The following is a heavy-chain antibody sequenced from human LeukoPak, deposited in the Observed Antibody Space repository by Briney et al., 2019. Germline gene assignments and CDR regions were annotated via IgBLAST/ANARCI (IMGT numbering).Heavy chain of an antibody. Sequence: PSETLSLTCTVSGGSISSSSYYWGWIRQPPGKGLEWIGSIYYSGSTYYNPSLKSRVTISVDTSKNQFSLKLSSVTAADTAVYYCAVYSTAMGAFDIWGQGTMVTVSS. CDR2: IYYSGST. V-gene: IGHV4-39*07. D-gene: IGHD5-18*01. CDR3: AVYSTAMGAFDI. J-gene: IGHJ3*02. CDR1: GGSISSSSYY.